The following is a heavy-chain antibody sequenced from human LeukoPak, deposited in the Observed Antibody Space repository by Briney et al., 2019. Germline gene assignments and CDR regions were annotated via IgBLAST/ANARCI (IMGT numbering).Heavy chain of an antibody. D-gene: IGHD2-8*01. CDR3: ALAPNSNWFDF. V-gene: IGHV4-59*03. Sequence: TETLSLTCTVTGDSTSNFYWNWVRQSPGKGLEWIGNIHYSGSSVYNPSLQSRVTISIDTSRRQFFLNLNSVTAADTAVYFCALAPNSNWFDFWGPGTLVTVSS. CDR1: GDSTSNFY. J-gene: IGHJ5*01. CDR2: IHYSGSS.